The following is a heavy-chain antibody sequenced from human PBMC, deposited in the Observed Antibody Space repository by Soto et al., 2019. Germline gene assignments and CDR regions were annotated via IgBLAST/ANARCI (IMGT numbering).Heavy chain of an antibody. D-gene: IGHD2-2*01. Sequence: ASVKVACKASGYTFTSYDINWVRQATGQGLEWMGWMNPNSGNTGYAQKFQGRVTMTRNTSISTAYMELSSLRSEDTAVYYCAKKCFCSTSWLSEYLGQGTLVTVSS. CDR1: GYTFTSYD. J-gene: IGHJ4*02. V-gene: IGHV1-8*01. CDR3: AKKCFCSTSWLSEY. CDR2: MNPNSGNT.